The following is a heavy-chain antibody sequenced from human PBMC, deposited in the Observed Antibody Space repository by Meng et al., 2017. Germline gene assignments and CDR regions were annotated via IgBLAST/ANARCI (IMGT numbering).Heavy chain of an antibody. J-gene: IGHJ4*02. CDR3: ARGTSGSHPIFDY. CDR1: GGSISNSNYY. D-gene: IGHD1-26*01. V-gene: IGHV4-39*07. Sequence: GSLRLSCTVSGGSISNSNYYWDWIRQPPGKGLEWIGSISYSGSTYYSPSLKRRGTISVDTSKNQFSLKLTSVTAADTAVYYCARGTSGSHPIFDYWGQGTLVTVSS. CDR2: ISYSGST.